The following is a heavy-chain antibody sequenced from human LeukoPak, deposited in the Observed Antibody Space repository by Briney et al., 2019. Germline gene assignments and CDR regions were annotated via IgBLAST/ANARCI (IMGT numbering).Heavy chain of an antibody. CDR1: GFSFTTYA. V-gene: IGHV3-23*01. D-gene: IGHD2-8*01. Sequence: GGSLRLSCLASGFSFTTYAMNWVRQAPGKGLEWVSGISGSNTYYADSVKGRFTTSRDSSKSTMYLQMDNLRAEDTAVYYCSKDDCVNGICYFDKWGQGTLVTVSS. CDR3: SKDDCVNGICYFDK. J-gene: IGHJ4*02. CDR2: ISGSNT.